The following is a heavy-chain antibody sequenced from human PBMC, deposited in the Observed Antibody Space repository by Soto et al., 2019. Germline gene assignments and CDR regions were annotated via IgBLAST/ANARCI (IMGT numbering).Heavy chain of an antibody. D-gene: IGHD6-13*01. V-gene: IGHV3-30*18. J-gene: IGHJ6*02. CDR3: AKELYGSSWYYYYYYGMDV. Sequence: GGSLRLSCAASGFTFRSYGMHWVRQAPGKGLEWVAVISYDGSNKYYADSVKGRFTISRDNSKNTLYLQMNSLRAEDTAVYYCAKELYGSSWYYYYYYGMDVWGQGTTVTVSS. CDR1: GFTFRSYG. CDR2: ISYDGSNK.